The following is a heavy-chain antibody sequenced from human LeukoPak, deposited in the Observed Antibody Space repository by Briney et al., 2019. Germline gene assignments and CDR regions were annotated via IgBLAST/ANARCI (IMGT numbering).Heavy chain of an antibody. J-gene: IGHJ4*02. CDR2: IDPSHSET. CDR3: ARQTAMGRSGDY. CDR1: GYSFTSYW. Sequence: PGESLKISCKASGYSFTSYWIGGVRQMPGKGLGWMGVIDPSHSETRYTPSFQGQVIILVDKSLTTAYLQWNSLRASDTAMYYCARQTAMGRSGDYWGQGTLVTVSS. D-gene: IGHD5-18*01. V-gene: IGHV5-51*01.